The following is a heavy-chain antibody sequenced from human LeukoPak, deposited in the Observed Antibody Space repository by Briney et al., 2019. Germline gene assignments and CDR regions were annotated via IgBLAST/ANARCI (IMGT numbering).Heavy chain of an antibody. J-gene: IGHJ6*03. Sequence: SETLSLTCVVSGVSISSGGDSWSWLRQPPGKGLEWIGYIYYVETTYYNPSLKSRVIISLDTSKNQFSLKLSSVTAADTAVYYCARQVGRGTQIYYMDVWGKGTTVTVSS. CDR2: IYYVETT. V-gene: IGHV4-30-4*07. CDR3: ARQVGRGTQIYYMDV. CDR1: GVSISSGGDS. D-gene: IGHD3-16*01.